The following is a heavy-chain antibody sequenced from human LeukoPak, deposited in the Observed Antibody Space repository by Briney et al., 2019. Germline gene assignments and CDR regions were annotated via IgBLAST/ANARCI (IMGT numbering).Heavy chain of an antibody. J-gene: IGHJ4*02. CDR3: ARRGGDSSGNFDY. V-gene: IGHV4-59*08. Sequence: PGGSLRLSCAASGFTFSRYAMSWIRQPPGKGLEWIGYIYYSGGTNYNPSLKSRVTISVDTSKKQFSLRLSSVTAADTAVYYCARRGGDSSGNFDYWGQGTLVTVSS. D-gene: IGHD3-22*01. CDR1: GFTFSRYA. CDR2: IYYSGGT.